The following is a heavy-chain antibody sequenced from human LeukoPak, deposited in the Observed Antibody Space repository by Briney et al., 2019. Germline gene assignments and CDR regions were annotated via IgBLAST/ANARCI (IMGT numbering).Heavy chain of an antibody. CDR1: GFTFHNYA. V-gene: IGHV3-23*01. J-gene: IGHJ4*02. CDR2: ISSSGDIT. CDR3: AKDRPNYHESNGHYYRRNGDY. Sequence: PGGSLRLSCAASGFTFHNYAMSWVRQAPGKGLEWFSAISSSGDITFYADSVKGRFTISRDNSRYTLYLQMNSLRSEDAAMYYCAKDRPNYHESNGHYYRRNGDYWGQGTLVTVSS. D-gene: IGHD3-22*01.